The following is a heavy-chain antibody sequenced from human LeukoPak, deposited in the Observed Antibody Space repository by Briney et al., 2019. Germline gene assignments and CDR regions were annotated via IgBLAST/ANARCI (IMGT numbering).Heavy chain of an antibody. CDR1: GFTFSSYA. V-gene: IGHV3-23*01. CDR3: AKDGDSSSSGYYYFYMDV. J-gene: IGHJ6*03. CDR2: ISGSGGST. D-gene: IGHD6-6*01. Sequence: GGSLRLSCAASGFTFSSYAMSWVRRAPGKGLEWVSAISGSGGSTYYADSVKGRFTISRDNSKNTLYLQMNSLRAEDTAVYYCAKDGDSSSSGYYYFYMDVWGKGTTVTVSS.